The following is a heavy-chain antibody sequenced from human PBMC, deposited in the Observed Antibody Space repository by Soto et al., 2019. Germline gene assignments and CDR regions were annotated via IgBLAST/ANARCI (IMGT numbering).Heavy chain of an antibody. Sequence: PSETLSLTCTVSGGSISSYYWSWIRQPPGKGLEWIGYIYYSGGTNYNPSLKSRVTISVDTSKNQFSLKLSSVTAADTAVYYCARIEEMATKGWFDPWGQGTLVTVSS. V-gene: IGHV4-59*01. CDR1: GGSISSYY. D-gene: IGHD5-12*01. CDR2: IYYSGGT. J-gene: IGHJ5*02. CDR3: ARIEEMATKGWFDP.